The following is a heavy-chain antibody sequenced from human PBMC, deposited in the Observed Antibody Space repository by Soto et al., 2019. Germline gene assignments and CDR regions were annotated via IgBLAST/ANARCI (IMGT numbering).Heavy chain of an antibody. V-gene: IGHV3-30*18. CDR1: GFTFSSYG. D-gene: IGHD3-22*01. CDR3: AKAADSSGYWHYYYYYGMDV. CDR2: ISYDGSNK. J-gene: IGHJ6*02. Sequence: PGGSLRLSCAASGFTFSSYGMHWVRQAPGKGLEWVAVISYDGSNKYYADSVKGRFTISRDNSKNTLYLQMNSLRAEDTAVYYCAKAADSSGYWHYYYYYGMDVWGQGTTVTVSS.